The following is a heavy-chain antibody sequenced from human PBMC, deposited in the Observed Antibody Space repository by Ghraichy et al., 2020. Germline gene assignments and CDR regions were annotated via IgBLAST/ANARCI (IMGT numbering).Heavy chain of an antibody. CDR2: IYYSGST. V-gene: IGHV4-59*01. CDR1: GGSISSYY. CDR3: ARHTRGAVALFDY. D-gene: IGHD6-19*01. J-gene: IGHJ4*02. Sequence: SETLSLTCTVSGGSISSYYWSWIRQPPGKGLEWIGYIYYSGSTNYNPSLKSRVTISVDTSKNQFSLKLSSVTAADTAVHYCARHTRGAVALFDYWGQGTLVTVSS.